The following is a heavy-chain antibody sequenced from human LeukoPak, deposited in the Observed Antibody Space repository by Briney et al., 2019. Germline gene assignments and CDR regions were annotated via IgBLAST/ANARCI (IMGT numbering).Heavy chain of an antibody. V-gene: IGHV1-46*01. CDR2: INPSDGST. CDR1: GYTFTSYY. Sequence: ASVKVSCKAPGYTFTSYYIHWVRQAPGQGLEWMGIINPSDGSTSYEQKFQGRVTMTRDTSTSTVYMELSSLRSEDTAVHYCARDWGSLTWIYDYWGQGTLVTVSS. J-gene: IGHJ4*02. CDR3: ARDWGSLTWIYDY. D-gene: IGHD3-16*01.